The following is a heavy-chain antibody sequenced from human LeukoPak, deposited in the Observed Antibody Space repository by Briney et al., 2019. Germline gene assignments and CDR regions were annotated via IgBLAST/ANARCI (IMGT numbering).Heavy chain of an antibody. V-gene: IGHV4-39*01. CDR1: GGSISSSSYY. CDR2: IYYSGST. Sequence: SETLSLTCTVSGGSISSSSYYWGWIRQPPGKGLEWIGSIYYSGSTYYNPSLKSRVTISVDTSKNQFSLKLSSVTAADTAVYYCARHYPGHDIVVVPAAMAFDYWGQGTLVTVSS. J-gene: IGHJ4*02. CDR3: ARHYPGHDIVVVPAAMAFDY. D-gene: IGHD2-2*01.